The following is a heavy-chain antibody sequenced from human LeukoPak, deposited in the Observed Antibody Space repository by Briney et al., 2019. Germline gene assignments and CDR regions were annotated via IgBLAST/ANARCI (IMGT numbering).Heavy chain of an antibody. CDR1: GGSISSYY. J-gene: IGHJ6*03. D-gene: IGHD6-13*01. Sequence: SETLSLTCTVSGGSISSYYWSWIRQPAGKGLEWIGRIYTSGSTNYNPSLKSRVTMSVDTSKNQFSLKLSSVTAADTAVYYYARDSLQQRRYYYYYMDVWGKGTTVTVSS. CDR3: ARDSLQQRRYYYYYMDV. V-gene: IGHV4-4*07. CDR2: IYTSGST.